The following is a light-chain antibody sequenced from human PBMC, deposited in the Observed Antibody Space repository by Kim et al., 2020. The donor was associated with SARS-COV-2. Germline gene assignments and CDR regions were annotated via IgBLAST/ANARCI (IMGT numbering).Light chain of an antibody. J-gene: IGKJ3*01. CDR3: QQRSNWPQFT. CDR1: QSVSSY. CDR2: DAS. Sequence: EIVLTQSPAPLSLSPGERATLSCRASQSVSSYLAWYQQKPGQAPRLLIYDASNRATGIPARFSGSGSGTDFTLTISSLEPEDFAVYYCQQRSNWPQFTFGPGTKVDIK. V-gene: IGKV3-11*01.